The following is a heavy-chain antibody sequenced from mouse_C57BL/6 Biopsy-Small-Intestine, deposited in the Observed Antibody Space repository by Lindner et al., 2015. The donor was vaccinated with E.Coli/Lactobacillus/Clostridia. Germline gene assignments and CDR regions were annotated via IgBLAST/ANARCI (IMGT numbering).Heavy chain of an antibody. CDR2: IRSKSNNYAT. CDR3: VRHDGYYGGAMDY. D-gene: IGHD2-3*01. J-gene: IGHJ4*01. V-gene: IGHV10-1*01. CDR1: GFRLQYLR. Sequence: VQLQEFGGGLVQPKGSLKLSCAASGFRLQYLRHELGPPGSRKGFGNGVARIRSKSNNYATYYADSVKDRFTISRDDSESMLYLQMSNLKTEDTAMYYCVRHDGYYGGAMDYWGQGTSVTVSS.